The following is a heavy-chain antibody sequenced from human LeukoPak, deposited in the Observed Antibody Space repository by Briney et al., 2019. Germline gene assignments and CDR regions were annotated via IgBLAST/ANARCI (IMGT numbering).Heavy chain of an antibody. D-gene: IGHD5-12*01. CDR3: ARGRVLRFPFDY. Sequence: SETLSLTCTVSGGSISSYYWSWIRQPPGKGLEWIGYIYYSGSTNYNPSLKSRVTISVDTSKNQFSLKLSSVTAADTAVYYCARGRVLRFPFDYWGQGTLVTVSS. CDR1: GGSISSYY. CDR2: IYYSGST. V-gene: IGHV4-59*01. J-gene: IGHJ4*02.